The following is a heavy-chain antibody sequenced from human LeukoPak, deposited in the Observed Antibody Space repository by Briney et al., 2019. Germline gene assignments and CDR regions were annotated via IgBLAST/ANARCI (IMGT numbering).Heavy chain of an antibody. D-gene: IGHD3-10*01. CDR2: IDQYGGQK. J-gene: IGHJ4*02. V-gene: IGHV3-7*05. CDR3: ATEVWFRADS. CDR1: GFTFSVYW. Sequence: GGSLRLSCAASGFTFSVYWMTWVRQAPGKGLEWVATIDQYGGQKNYVESVKGRFTISRDNAENSLFLQMNSLRADDTAVYYCATEVWFRADSWGQGTLVTISS.